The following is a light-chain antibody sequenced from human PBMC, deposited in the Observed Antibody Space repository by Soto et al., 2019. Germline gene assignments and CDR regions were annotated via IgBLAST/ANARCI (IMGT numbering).Light chain of an antibody. V-gene: IGLV2-11*01. J-gene: IGLJ2*01. CDR1: SRDVGSYNY. Sequence: QSVLTQPRSVSGSPGQSVTISCTGTSRDVGSYNYVSWYQQFPGKVPKLMVYDSNQRPSGVPDRFSGSKSGNTASLTISGLQAEDEADYYCCSYAGTYTVIFGGGTKLTVL. CDR2: DSN. CDR3: CSYAGTYTVI.